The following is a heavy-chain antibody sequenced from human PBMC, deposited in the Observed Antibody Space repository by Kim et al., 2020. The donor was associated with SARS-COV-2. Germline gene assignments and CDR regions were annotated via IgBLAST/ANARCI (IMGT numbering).Heavy chain of an antibody. V-gene: IGHV3-21*01. J-gene: IGHJ4*02. CDR2: ISSHGHYI. Sequence: GGSLRLSCETSGFIFNSHGMSWVRQAPGKGLEWVSCISSHGHYIYYADSVKGRFTVSRDNTRNSLFLQMSSLRVDDTAVYYCATEGTTGYYPTNWGQGTLVTVSS. CDR1: GFIFNSHG. D-gene: IGHD3-9*01. CDR3: ATEGTTGYYPTN.